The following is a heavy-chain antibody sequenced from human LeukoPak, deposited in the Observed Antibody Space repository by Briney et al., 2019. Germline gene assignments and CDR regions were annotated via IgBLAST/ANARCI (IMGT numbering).Heavy chain of an antibody. J-gene: IGHJ4*02. CDR3: ARDRSSSRDLDY. Sequence: PGGSLRLSCAASGFTFSSYGMHWVRQAPGKGLEWVAVISYDGSNKYYADSVKGRFTISRDNSKNTLYLQMNSLRAEDTAVYYCARDRSSSRDLDYWGQGTLVTVSS. CDR2: ISYDGSNK. D-gene: IGHD6-13*01. V-gene: IGHV3-30*03. CDR1: GFTFSSYG.